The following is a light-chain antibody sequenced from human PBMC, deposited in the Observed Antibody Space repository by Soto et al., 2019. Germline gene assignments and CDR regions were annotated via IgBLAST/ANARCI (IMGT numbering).Light chain of an antibody. CDR3: QQSFSTPQP. V-gene: IGKV1-39*01. Sequence: DIQMTQSPSSLSASVGDSVTITCRASLSVNIYLSWYQQKPGKPPKLLINVASTLQGGVPSRFSGSGSGTEFTLAISSLQPEDSATYYCQQSFSTPQPFGGGTRVEVK. CDR2: VAS. J-gene: IGKJ4*01. CDR1: LSVNIY.